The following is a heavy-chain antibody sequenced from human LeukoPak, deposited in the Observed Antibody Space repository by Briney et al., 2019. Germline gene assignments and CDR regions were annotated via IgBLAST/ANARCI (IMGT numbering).Heavy chain of an antibody. CDR1: GGSISSYY. V-gene: IGHV4-4*07. Sequence: SETLSLTCTVSGGSISSYYWSWIRQPAGKGLEWIGRIYTSGSTNYNPSLMSRVTISIDTSKNQFSLKLSSVTAADTAVYYCARLGICGSYYRGAFDIWGQGTMVTVSS. J-gene: IGHJ3*02. D-gene: IGHD1-26*01. CDR2: IYTSGST. CDR3: ARLGICGSYYRGAFDI.